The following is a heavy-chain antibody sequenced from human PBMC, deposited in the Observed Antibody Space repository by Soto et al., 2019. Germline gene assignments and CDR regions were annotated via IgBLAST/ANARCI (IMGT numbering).Heavy chain of an antibody. Sequence: GASVKVSCKASGYTFTSYYMHWVRQAPGQGLEWMGWINPNSGGTNYAQKFQGWVTMTRDTSISTAYMELSRLRSDDTAVYYCAREIMDGSGSKSYYYGMDVWGQGTTVTVSS. CDR1: GYTFTSYY. D-gene: IGHD3-10*01. CDR2: INPNSGGT. CDR3: AREIMDGSGSKSYYYGMDV. J-gene: IGHJ6*02. V-gene: IGHV1-2*04.